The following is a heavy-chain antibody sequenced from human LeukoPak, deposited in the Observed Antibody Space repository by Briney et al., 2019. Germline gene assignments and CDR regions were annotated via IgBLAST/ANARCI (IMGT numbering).Heavy chain of an antibody. Sequence: SETLSLTCTVSGGSISSYYWSWIRQPPGKGLEWIGYIYYSGSTNYNPSLKSRVTISVDTSKNQFSLKLSSVTAADTAVYYCARYSYSSSWYSSKKHWYSDVWGRGSLVTVSS. CDR1: GGSISSYY. CDR2: IYYSGST. CDR3: ARYSYSSSWYSSKKHWYSDV. D-gene: IGHD6-13*01. J-gene: IGHJ2*01. V-gene: IGHV4-59*08.